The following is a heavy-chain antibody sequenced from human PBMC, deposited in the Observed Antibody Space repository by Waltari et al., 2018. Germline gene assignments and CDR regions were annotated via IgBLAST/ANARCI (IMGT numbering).Heavy chain of an antibody. Sequence: QVQLVESGGGVVQPGGSLRLSCAASGFTFSSYGMNWVRQAPGKWLEWVAFSRYDGSNKYDADSVKGRFTIARDNSKNTLYPQMNSLRAEDTAVYYCAKGDSSGYNWFDPWGQGTLVTVSS. D-gene: IGHD6-19*01. J-gene: IGHJ5*02. V-gene: IGHV3-30*02. CDR1: GFTFSSYG. CDR2: SRYDGSNK. CDR3: AKGDSSGYNWFDP.